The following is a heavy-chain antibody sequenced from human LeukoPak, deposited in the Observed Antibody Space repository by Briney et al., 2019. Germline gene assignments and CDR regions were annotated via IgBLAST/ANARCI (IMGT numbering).Heavy chain of an antibody. CDR1: GGSISSYY. D-gene: IGHD6-19*01. Sequence: SETLSLPCTVSGGSISSYYWSCIRQPAGKGLDWIGRIYTSGSTNYNPSLKSRVTMSVDTSKNQFSLKLSSVTAADTAMYYCARTEAVAGNFDYWGQGTLVTVSS. CDR3: ARTEAVAGNFDY. V-gene: IGHV4-4*07. CDR2: IYTSGST. J-gene: IGHJ4*02.